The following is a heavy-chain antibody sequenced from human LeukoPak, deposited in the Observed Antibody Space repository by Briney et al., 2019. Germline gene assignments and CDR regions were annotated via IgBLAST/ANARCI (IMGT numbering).Heavy chain of an antibody. J-gene: IGHJ5*02. CDR1: GGSISSGDYY. D-gene: IGHD2-21*02. CDR2: IYYSGST. Sequence: PSETLSLTCTVSGGSISSGDYYWSWIRQPPGKGLEWIGYIYYSGSTYYNPSLKSRVTISVDTSKNQFSLKLSSVTAADTAVYYCARVRPHCGGDCYNWFDPWGQGTLVTVSS. CDR3: ARVRPHCGGDCYNWFDP. V-gene: IGHV4-30-4*01.